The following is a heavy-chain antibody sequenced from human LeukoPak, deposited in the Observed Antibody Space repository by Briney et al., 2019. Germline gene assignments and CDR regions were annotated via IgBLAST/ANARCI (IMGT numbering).Heavy chain of an antibody. V-gene: IGHV4-39*07. J-gene: IGHJ3*02. Sequence: PSETLSLTCSVSGGSINSSAYYWGWIRQPPGKGLEWVGSIYYTGGTYYNPSLKSRVTISVDTSKNQFSLKLSSVTAADTAIYYCAKDSSSWIDAFDIWGQGTMVTVSS. CDR3: AKDSSSWIDAFDI. CDR2: IYYTGGT. CDR1: GGSINSSAYY. D-gene: IGHD6-13*01.